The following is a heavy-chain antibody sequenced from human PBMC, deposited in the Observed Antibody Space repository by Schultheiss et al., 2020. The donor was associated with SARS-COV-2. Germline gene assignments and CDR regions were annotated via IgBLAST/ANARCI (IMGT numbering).Heavy chain of an antibody. CDR3: ARVEPGEKWELLPDY. J-gene: IGHJ4*02. CDR2: IYYSGST. CDR1: GGSISSSSYY. V-gene: IGHV4-39*07. D-gene: IGHD1-26*01. Sequence: SETLSLTCTVSGGSISSSSYYWGWIRQPPGKGLEWIGSIYYSGSTYYNPSLKSRVTISVDTSKNQFSLKLSSVTAADTAVYYCARVEPGEKWELLPDYWGQGTLVTVSS.